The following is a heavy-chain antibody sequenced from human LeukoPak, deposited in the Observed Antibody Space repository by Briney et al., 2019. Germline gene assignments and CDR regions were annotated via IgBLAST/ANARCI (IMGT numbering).Heavy chain of an antibody. CDR2: IYPGDSDT. J-gene: IGHJ4*02. V-gene: IGHV5-51*01. Sequence: GESLKISCQGSGYTFTNYWIGWVRQLPGKGLEWMGIIYPGDSDTRYSPSFQGQVTISVDKSINTAYLQWSSLQASDTAIYYCARRIYYSDSWRGFDYWGQGTPVTVSS. D-gene: IGHD1-26*01. CDR1: GYTFTNYW. CDR3: ARRIYYSDSWRGFDY.